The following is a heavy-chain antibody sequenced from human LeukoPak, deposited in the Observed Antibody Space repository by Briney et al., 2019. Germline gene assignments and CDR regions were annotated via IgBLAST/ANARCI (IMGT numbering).Heavy chain of an antibody. CDR2: IYTSGST. V-gene: IGHV4-61*02. Sequence: SETLSLTCTVSGDSISSGDYYWSWIRQPAGKGLEWIGRIYTSGSTNYNPSLKSRVTISVDTSKNQFSLKLTSVTAADTAVYYCARGPYKYDGSGAFDIWGQGTKVTVSS. CDR3: ARGPYKYDGSGAFDI. J-gene: IGHJ3*02. D-gene: IGHD3-22*01. CDR1: GDSISSGDYY.